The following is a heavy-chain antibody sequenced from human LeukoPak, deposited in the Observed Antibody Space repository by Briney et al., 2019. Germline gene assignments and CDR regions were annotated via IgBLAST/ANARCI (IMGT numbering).Heavy chain of an antibody. CDR1: GVTFSSYA. CDR3: AIALVPAAIWWGFRFPQIDY. Sequence: GGSLRLSCAASGVTFSSYAMSWVRQAPGKGLEWVSAISGSGGSTYYADSVKGRFTISRDNSKNTLYLQMNSLRAEDTAVYSCAIALVPAAIWWGFRFPQIDYWGQGTLVTVSS. CDR2: ISGSGGST. V-gene: IGHV3-23*01. J-gene: IGHJ4*02. D-gene: IGHD2-2*02.